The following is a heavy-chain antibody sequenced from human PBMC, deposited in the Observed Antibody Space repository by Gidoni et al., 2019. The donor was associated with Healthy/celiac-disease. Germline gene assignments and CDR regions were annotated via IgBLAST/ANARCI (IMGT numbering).Heavy chain of an antibody. V-gene: IGHV3-7*01. Sequence: EVQLVESGGGLVQPGGSLRLSCAPSGFTFSSYWMSWVRQAPGKGLEWVANIKQDGSEKYYVDSVKGRFTISRDNAKNSLYLQMNSLRAEDTAVYYCAKSRYSYGVPNFDYWGQGTLVTVSS. CDR3: AKSRYSYGVPNFDY. D-gene: IGHD5-18*01. CDR1: GFTFSSYW. J-gene: IGHJ4*02. CDR2: IKQDGSEK.